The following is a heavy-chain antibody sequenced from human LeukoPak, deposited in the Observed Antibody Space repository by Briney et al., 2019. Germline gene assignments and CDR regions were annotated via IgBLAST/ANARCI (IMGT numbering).Heavy chain of an antibody. CDR1: GFTFSSHG. J-gene: IGHJ4*02. CDR3: ARYTEYYFDY. D-gene: IGHD2-2*02. CDR2: IGYDGGDK. Sequence: QPGGSLRLSCAASGFTFSSHGMHWVRQALGKGLEWVTFIGYDGGDKYYVDSVKGRFTISRDNAKNSLYLQMNSLRAEDTAVYYCARYTEYYFDYWGQGTLVTVPS. V-gene: IGHV3-33*01.